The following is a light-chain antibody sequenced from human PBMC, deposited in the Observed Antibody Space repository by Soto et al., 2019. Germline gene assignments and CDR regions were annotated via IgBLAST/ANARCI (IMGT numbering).Light chain of an antibody. CDR3: SSYTSGSSHYV. CDR2: GVT. Sequence: QSALTQPASVSGSPGQSITISCSGTSSNVGANYSVCWYQHHPGKAPKLINYGVTNRPSGVSNRCSGSKSGNTASLTICGLQAEDEADYHCSSYTSGSSHYVFGAGTKLTVL. J-gene: IGLJ1*01. V-gene: IGLV2-14*01. CDR1: SSNVGANYS.